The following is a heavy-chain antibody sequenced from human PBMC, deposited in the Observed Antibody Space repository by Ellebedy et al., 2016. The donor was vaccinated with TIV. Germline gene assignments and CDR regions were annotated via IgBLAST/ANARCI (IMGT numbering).Heavy chain of an antibody. CDR1: GFTFSSYG. J-gene: IGHJ4*02. CDR2: IWYDGSNK. V-gene: IGHV3-33*01. CDR3: ARDPNNWNVYYYFDY. D-gene: IGHD1-20*01. Sequence: GESLKISCAASGFTFSSYGMHWVRQAPGKGLEWVAVIWYDGSNKYYADSVKGRFTISRDNSKNTLYLQMNSLRAEDTAVYYCARDPNNWNVYYYFDYWGQGTLVTVSS.